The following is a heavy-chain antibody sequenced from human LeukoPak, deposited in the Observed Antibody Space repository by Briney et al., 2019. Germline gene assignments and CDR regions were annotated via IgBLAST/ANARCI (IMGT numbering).Heavy chain of an antibody. J-gene: IGHJ4*02. CDR2: INHTGTT. CDR1: GGSFNTYY. V-gene: IGHV4-34*01. Sequence: SETLSLTCAVYGGSFNTYYWNWIRQSPGKGLEWIGEINHTGTTNYNPSLKSRVTISLDTSKSQFSLKVRYVTAADTAVYYCARGLNDSWTGENYWGQGTLVTVSS. D-gene: IGHD3-3*01. CDR3: ARGLNDSWTGENY.